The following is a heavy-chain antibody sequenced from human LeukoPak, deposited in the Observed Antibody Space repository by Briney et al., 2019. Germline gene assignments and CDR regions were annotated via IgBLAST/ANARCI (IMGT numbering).Heavy chain of an antibody. CDR3: ARDLNYNFDF. D-gene: IGHD5-24*01. CDR1: VFTFSNSY. V-gene: IGHV3-74*01. Sequence: GGTLKLSCAASVFTFSNSYMHWVRQAPGKGLVWVSRIDNDGSTSYADSVKGRFTISRDNAKNTLYLQMNSLRAEDTALYYCARDLNYNFDFWGQGTLVTVSS. J-gene: IGHJ4*02. CDR2: IDNDGST.